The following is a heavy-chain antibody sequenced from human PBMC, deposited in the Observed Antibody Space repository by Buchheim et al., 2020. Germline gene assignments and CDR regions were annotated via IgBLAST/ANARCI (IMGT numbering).Heavy chain of an antibody. J-gene: IGHJ5*02. Sequence: EVQLVESGGGLVQPGGSLRLSCAASGFTFSNYWMNWVRQAPGKGLEWVANIKQDGSEKYYVDSVKGRFTISRDNAKNSLYLQINSLGVEDTSVYYCARGFDRPWGQGTL. CDR3: ARGFDRP. V-gene: IGHV3-7*01. CDR2: IKQDGSEK. CDR1: GFTFSNYW.